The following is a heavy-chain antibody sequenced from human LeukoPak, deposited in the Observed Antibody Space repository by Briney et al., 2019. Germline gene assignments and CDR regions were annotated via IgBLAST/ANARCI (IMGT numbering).Heavy chain of an antibody. CDR3: ARDYPQYDFWSHRPNYGMDV. CDR1: GFIFSGHV. Sequence: GGSLRLSCAASGFIFSGHVMHWIRQAPGKGLEWVSYISSSGSTIYYADSVKGRFTISRDNAKNSLYLQMNSLRAEDTAVYYCARDYPQYDFWSHRPNYGMDVWGQGTTAPSP. D-gene: IGHD3-3*01. V-gene: IGHV3-11*01. CDR2: ISSSGSTI. J-gene: IGHJ6*02.